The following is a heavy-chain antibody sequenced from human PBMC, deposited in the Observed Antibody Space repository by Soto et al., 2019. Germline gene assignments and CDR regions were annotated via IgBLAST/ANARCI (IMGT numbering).Heavy chain of an antibody. V-gene: IGHV4-31*03. CDR2: IYYSGTT. D-gene: IGHD3-22*01. Sequence: QVQLQESGPGLVMPSQTLSLTCTVSGGSISGGGYYWSWIRQHPGKGLEWIGYIYYSGTTYYNPSLKSRVNISIDTSKNQFSLKLSSVTAADTALYYCARDSPISMIAGSWGQGTLVTVSS. J-gene: IGHJ5*02. CDR1: GGSISGGGYY. CDR3: ARDSPISMIAGS.